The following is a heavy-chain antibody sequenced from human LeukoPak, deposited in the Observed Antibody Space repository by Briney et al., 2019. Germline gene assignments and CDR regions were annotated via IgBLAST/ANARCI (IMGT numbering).Heavy chain of an antibody. CDR2: INPNSGGT. CDR1: GYTFTGYY. CDR3: ARADYGDYLATGFDP. Sequence: GASVKVSCKASGYTFTGYYMHWVRQAPGQGLEWMGWINPNSGGTNYAQKFQGRVTMTRDTSISTAYMELSRLRSDDTAVYYCARADYGDYLATGFDPWGQGTLVTVSS. D-gene: IGHD4-17*01. J-gene: IGHJ5*02. V-gene: IGHV1-2*02.